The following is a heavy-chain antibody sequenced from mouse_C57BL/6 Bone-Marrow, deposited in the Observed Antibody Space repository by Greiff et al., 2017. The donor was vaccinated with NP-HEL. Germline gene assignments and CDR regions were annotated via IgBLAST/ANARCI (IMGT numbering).Heavy chain of an antibody. CDR2: ISSGGSYT. CDR3: ARRWTEAWFAY. Sequence: EVMLVESGGDLVKPGGSLKLSCAASGFTFSSYGMSWVRQTPDKRLEWVATISSGGSYTYYPGSVKGRFTISRDNAKNTLYLQMSSLKSEDTAMYYCARRWTEAWFAYWGQGTLVTVSA. J-gene: IGHJ3*01. D-gene: IGHD3-2*02. V-gene: IGHV5-6*02. CDR1: GFTFSSYG.